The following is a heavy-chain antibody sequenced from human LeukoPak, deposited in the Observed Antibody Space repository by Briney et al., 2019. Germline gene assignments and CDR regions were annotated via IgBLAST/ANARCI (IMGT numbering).Heavy chain of an antibody. CDR2: VSGSDDSGRSAST. CDR3: AKEGFY. V-gene: IGHV3-23*01. J-gene: IGHJ4*02. Sequence: GGSLRLSCAASGFSVSKFVMRWVRQAPGKGLEWVSCVSGSDDSGRSASTYYADSVKGRFTISRDNSRNTGYLQMNSLRVEDTAMYYCAKEGFYSGQGAPVTVSS. CDR1: GFSVSKFV.